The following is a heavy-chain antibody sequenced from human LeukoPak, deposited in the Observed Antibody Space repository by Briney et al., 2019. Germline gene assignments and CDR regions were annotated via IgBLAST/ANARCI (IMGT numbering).Heavy chain of an antibody. Sequence: GGSLRLSCAASGFTFSSYAMSWVRQAPGKGLEWVSAISDDGGATYHADSVKGRFTISRDNSKNTLYLQMNSLRAEDTAVYYCARDSPTTPPSYYYYGMDVWGQGTTVTVSS. D-gene: IGHD2/OR15-2a*01. J-gene: IGHJ6*02. V-gene: IGHV3-23*01. CDR2: ISDDGGAT. CDR1: GFTFSSYA. CDR3: ARDSPTTPPSYYYYGMDV.